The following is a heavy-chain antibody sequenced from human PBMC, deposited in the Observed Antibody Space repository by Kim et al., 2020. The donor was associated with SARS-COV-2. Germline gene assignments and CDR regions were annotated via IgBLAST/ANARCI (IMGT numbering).Heavy chain of an antibody. CDR2: INHSGNT. CDR1: GGSFSGYF. J-gene: IGHJ4*02. V-gene: IGHV4-34*01. Sequence: SETLSLTCAVYGGSFSGYFWSWIRQSPTKGLEWIGEINHSGNTKYNPSLNSRVNISVDTSKNQFSLNLSSLTAADTAVYYCAKVGTRAFDYWGQGTLITVSS. D-gene: IGHD1-7*01. CDR3: AKVGTRAFDY.